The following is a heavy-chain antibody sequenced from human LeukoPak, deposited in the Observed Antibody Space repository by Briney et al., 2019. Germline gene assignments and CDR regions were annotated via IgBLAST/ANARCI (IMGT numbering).Heavy chain of an antibody. J-gene: IGHJ4*02. D-gene: IGHD1-26*01. CDR1: GFTFSHYS. CDR3: ARDPDRSPDY. Sequence: GGSLRLSCAASGFTFSHYSFHWVRQVPGKGLEYVSAINSNGDDTYYVNSVRGRFTISRDNSKNTLYLQMGNLGPEDMAVYYCARDPDRSPDYWGQGTLVTVSS. V-gene: IGHV3-64*01. CDR2: INSNGDDT.